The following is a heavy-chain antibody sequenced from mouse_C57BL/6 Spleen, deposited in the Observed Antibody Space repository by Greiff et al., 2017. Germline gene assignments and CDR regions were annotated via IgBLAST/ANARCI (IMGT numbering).Heavy chain of an antibody. V-gene: IGHV1-61*01. CDR2: IYPSDSET. CDR3: ERTIPYYCGSSYGAY. J-gene: IGHJ3*01. CDR1: GYTFTSYW. Sequence: QVQLQQPGAELVRPGSSVKLSCKASGYTFTSYWMDWVKQRPGQGLEWIGNIYPSDSETHYNQKFKDKATLTVDKSSSTAYMQLSSLTSEDSAVYCCERTIPYYCGSSYGAYWGQGTLVTVSA. D-gene: IGHD1-1*01.